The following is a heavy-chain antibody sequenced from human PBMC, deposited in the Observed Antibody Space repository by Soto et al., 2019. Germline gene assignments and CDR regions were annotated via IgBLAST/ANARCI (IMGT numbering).Heavy chain of an antibody. V-gene: IGHV3-30-3*01. D-gene: IGHD3-10*01. CDR1: RLTFSIYA. J-gene: IGHJ4*02. CDR2: ISYDGSNK. CDR3: ARDRSSRLYYYGSGSLDY. Sequence: PGRSPKLRYASSRLTFSIYAMPWARQAPGKGLEWVAVISYDGSNKYYADSVKGRFTISRDNSKNTLYLQMNSLRAEDTAVYYCARDRSSRLYYYGSGSLDYWGQGTLVTVSS.